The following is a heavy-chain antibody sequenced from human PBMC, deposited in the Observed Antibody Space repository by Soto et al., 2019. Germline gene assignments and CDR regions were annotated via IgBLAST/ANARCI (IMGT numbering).Heavy chain of an antibody. V-gene: IGHV1-8*01. CDR1: GYNFPSSN. CDR3: ARAVGIGVTSLDL. Sequence: QERLVQSGAQLRRPGASVKISCRASGYNFPSSNVNWVRQASGQGPEWLGWMNAANGNAAFARDFQGRVTMTRDLSTDTAYLELGGMSSGDTAMYYGARAVGIGVTSLDLWGPGTFVTVS. CDR2: MNAANGNA. J-gene: IGHJ5*02. D-gene: IGHD4-17*01.